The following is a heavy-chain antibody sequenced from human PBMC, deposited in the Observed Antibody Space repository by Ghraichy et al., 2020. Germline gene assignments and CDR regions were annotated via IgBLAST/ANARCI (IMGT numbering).Heavy chain of an antibody. CDR2: ISISGGST. CDR3: AKDFSTTWYYFDY. J-gene: IGHJ4*02. V-gene: IGHV3-23*01. CDR1: GFTFSSYA. Sequence: GESLNISCAASGFTFSSYAMSWVRQAPGKGLEWVSTISISGGSTYYADSVKGRFTISRDNSKNTLYLQMNSLRAEDTAVYYCAKDFSTTWYYFDYWGQGSLVTVSS. D-gene: IGHD6-13*01.